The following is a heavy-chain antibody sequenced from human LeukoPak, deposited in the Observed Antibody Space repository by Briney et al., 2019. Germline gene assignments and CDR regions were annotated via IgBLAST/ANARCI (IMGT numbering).Heavy chain of an antibody. Sequence: GESLKISCKGSGYSFTNYWIAWVRQMPGKGLEWMGSIYPGDSDTRYSPSFQGQVTFSADNSISTAYLQWSSLTASDTAIFYCARDYGDDDAFDIWGQGTMVTLSS. D-gene: IGHD4-17*01. J-gene: IGHJ3*02. CDR1: GYSFTNYW. CDR3: ARDYGDDDAFDI. CDR2: IYPGDSDT. V-gene: IGHV5-51*01.